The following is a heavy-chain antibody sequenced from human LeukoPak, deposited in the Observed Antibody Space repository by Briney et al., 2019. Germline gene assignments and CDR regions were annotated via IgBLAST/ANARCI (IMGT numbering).Heavy chain of an antibody. CDR2: INPNSGGT. Sequence: ASVKVSCKASGYTFTGYYMHWVRQAPGQGLEWMGWINPNSGGTNYAQKFQGRVTMTRDTSISTAYMELSGLRSDDTAVYYCGRDLTTMVRGVYYFDYWGRGTLVAVSS. J-gene: IGHJ4*02. V-gene: IGHV1-2*02. D-gene: IGHD3-10*01. CDR1: GYTFTGYY. CDR3: GRDLTTMVRGVYYFDY.